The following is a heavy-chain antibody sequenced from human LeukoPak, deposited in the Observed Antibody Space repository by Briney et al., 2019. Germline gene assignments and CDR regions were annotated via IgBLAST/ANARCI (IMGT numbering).Heavy chain of an antibody. CDR3: ARVRAMVRGVITH. Sequence: SETLSLTCTVSGASISGYFWSWIRQPPGKGLEWVGYIFYRGISNSHPSLQSRVTVSIDTSKRQFSLKLSSVTAADTAVYYCARVRAMVRGVITHWGQGTLVTVSS. V-gene: IGHV4-59*12. J-gene: IGHJ4*02. CDR2: IFYRGIS. CDR1: GASISGYF. D-gene: IGHD3-10*01.